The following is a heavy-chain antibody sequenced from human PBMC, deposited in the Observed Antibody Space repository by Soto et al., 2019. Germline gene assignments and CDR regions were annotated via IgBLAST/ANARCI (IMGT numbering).Heavy chain of an antibody. CDR2: IIPIFGTA. D-gene: IGHD3-16*02. J-gene: IGHJ6*02. CDR3: ARPTSVIHYYYDAMDV. CDR1: GGTFSSYA. Sequence: QVQLVQSGAEVKKPGSSVKVSCKASGGTFSSYAISWVRQAPGQGVEWMGGIIPIFGTATYAQKFEGRVTITADESTSTPHMELNSLRYDDTAVYYCARPTSVIHYYYDAMDVWGQGTTVTV. V-gene: IGHV1-69*01.